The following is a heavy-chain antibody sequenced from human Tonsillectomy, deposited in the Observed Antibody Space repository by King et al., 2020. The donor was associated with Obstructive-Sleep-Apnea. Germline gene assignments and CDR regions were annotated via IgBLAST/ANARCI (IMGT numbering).Heavy chain of an antibody. Sequence: VQLVESGGAVVQPGGSLRLSCAASGFTFYDYTMHWVRQAPGKGLEWVSLITCGGGATFYAESVKGRFTISRDNTNNSLYLQMNTLRADDTTLYYCVKGRHFYYYGIDVWGQGTTVTVSS. CDR2: ITCGGGAT. J-gene: IGHJ6*02. D-gene: IGHD3-3*02. CDR1: GFTFYDYT. V-gene: IGHV3-43*01. CDR3: VKGRHFYYYGIDV.